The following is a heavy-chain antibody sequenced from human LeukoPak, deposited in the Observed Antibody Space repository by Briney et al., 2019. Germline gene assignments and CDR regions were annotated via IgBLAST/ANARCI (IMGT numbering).Heavy chain of an antibody. CDR3: ARERGLLMVRGVITRRYYFDY. CDR1: GGSFSGYY. J-gene: IGHJ4*02. V-gene: IGHV4-34*01. D-gene: IGHD3-10*01. Sequence: SETLSLTCAVYGGSFSGYYWSWIRQPPGKGLEWIGEINHSGSTNYNPSLKSRVTISVDTSKNQFSLKLSSVTAADTAVYYCARERGLLMVRGVITRRYYFDYWGQGTLVTVSS. CDR2: INHSGST.